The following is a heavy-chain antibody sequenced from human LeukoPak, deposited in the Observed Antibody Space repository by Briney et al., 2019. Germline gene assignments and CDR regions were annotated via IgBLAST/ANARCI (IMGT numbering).Heavy chain of an antibody. D-gene: IGHD5-18*01. CDR1: GYTFTSYA. J-gene: IGHJ5*02. CDR2: INTNTGNP. V-gene: IGHV7-4-1*02. Sequence: ASVKVSCKASGYTFTSYAMHWVRQAPGQGLEWMGWINTNTGNPTYAQGFTGRFVFSLDTSVSTAYLQISSLKAEDTAVYYCARRGYSYGYYWFDPWGQGTLVTVSS. CDR3: ARRGYSYGYYWFDP.